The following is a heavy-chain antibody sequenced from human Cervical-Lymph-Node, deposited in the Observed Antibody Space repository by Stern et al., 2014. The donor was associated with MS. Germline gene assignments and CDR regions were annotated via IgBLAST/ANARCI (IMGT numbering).Heavy chain of an antibody. CDR1: GASLSTSGMC. Sequence: QITLKESGPALVKPTQTLTLTCTLSGASLSTSGMCVGWIRQPPGKALEWLARIDWDQDKYYNTSLKTRLTISKDTSKNQVVLTMTNMGPVDTATYHCARFYRPRYYFDYWGQGILVTVSS. J-gene: IGHJ4*02. CDR2: IDWDQDK. V-gene: IGHV2-70*15. CDR3: ARFYRPRYYFDY. D-gene: IGHD2/OR15-2a*01.